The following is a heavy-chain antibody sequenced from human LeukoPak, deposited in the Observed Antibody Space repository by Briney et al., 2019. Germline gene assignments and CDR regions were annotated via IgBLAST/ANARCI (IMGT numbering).Heavy chain of an antibody. V-gene: IGHV1-8*03. CDR1: GYTFTNNG. J-gene: IGHJ4*02. CDR3: AREGFDY. CDR2: IIPNSGNT. Sequence: ASVKVSCKASGYTFTNNGINWVGQAPGQGRDWMGSIIPNSGNTAYARKFQGRLTITNNYFISTAYMELNSLRSEDTAVYYCAREGFDYWGQGTLVTVSS.